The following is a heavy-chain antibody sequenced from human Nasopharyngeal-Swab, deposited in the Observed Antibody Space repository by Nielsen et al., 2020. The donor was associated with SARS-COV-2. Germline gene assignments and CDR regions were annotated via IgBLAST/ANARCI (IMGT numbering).Heavy chain of an antibody. V-gene: IGHV3-73*01. CDR1: GFIFSASA. CDR2: IGDKDHNYAT. CDR3: TTDFYFDY. Sequence: GESLKISCAASGFIFSASAMHWVRQASGKGLEWVGRIGDKDHNYATTYGASVKGRFTISRDDSKNTVFLHMDSLRTEDTALYYCTTDFYFDYWGQGTLVTVSS. J-gene: IGHJ4*02.